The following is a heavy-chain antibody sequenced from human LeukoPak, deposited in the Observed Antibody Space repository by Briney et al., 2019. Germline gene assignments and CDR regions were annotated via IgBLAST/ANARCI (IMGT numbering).Heavy chain of an antibody. J-gene: IGHJ4*02. V-gene: IGHV3-7*01. CDR3: ATIKRYDTGRSASVGIDH. D-gene: IGHD2-15*01. CDR2: IKQDGSEK. Sequence: PGGSLRLSCAASGFTFSSYWMTWVRQAPGKGLEWVANIKQDGSEKYYVDSVKGRFTISRDNARNSLYLQMNSLRAEDTAVYYCATIKRYDTGRSASVGIDHWGQGTLATVSS. CDR1: GFTFSSYW.